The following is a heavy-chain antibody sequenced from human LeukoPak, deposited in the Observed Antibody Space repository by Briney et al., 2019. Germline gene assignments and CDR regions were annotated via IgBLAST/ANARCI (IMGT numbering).Heavy chain of an antibody. Sequence: GGSLRLSCAASGFTFSSYAMSWARQAPGKGLEWVSAISGSGGSTYYADSVKGRFTISRDNSKNTLYLQMNSLRAEDTAVYYCARGGDSYGSSYFDYWGQGTLVTVSS. CDR1: GFTFSSYA. D-gene: IGHD5-18*01. V-gene: IGHV3-23*01. CDR3: ARGGDSYGSSYFDY. J-gene: IGHJ4*02. CDR2: ISGSGGST.